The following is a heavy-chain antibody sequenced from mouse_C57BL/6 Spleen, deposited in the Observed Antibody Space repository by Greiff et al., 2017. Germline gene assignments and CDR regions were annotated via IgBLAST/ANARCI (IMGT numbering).Heavy chain of an antibody. D-gene: IGHD2-3*01. CDR2: IYPGDGDT. V-gene: IGHV1-82*01. Sequence: QVQLQQSGPELVKPGASVKISCKASGYAFSSSWMNWVKQRPGKGLEWIGRIYPGDGDTNYNGKFKGKATLTADKSSSTAYMQLSSLTSEDSAIYYCARRQYDGYFYFDYWGQGTTLTVSS. CDR1: GYAFSSSW. CDR3: ARRQYDGYFYFDY. J-gene: IGHJ2*01.